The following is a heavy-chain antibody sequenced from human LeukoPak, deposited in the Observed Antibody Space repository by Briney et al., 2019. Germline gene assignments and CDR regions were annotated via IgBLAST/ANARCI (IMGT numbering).Heavy chain of an antibody. CDR1: GGSISSYY. V-gene: IGHV4-59*01. CDR2: IYYSGST. J-gene: IGHJ4*02. Sequence: SETLSLTCTVSGGSISSYYWSWIRQPPGKGLEWIGYIYYSGSTNYNPSLKSRVTISVDTSKNQFSLKLSSETAADTAVYYCARDISGSSFDYWGQGTLVTVSS. CDR3: ARDISGSSFDY. D-gene: IGHD6-13*01.